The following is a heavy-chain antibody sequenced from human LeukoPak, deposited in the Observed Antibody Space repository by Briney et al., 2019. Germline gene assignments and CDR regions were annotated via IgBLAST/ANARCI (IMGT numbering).Heavy chain of an antibody. CDR2: ISGSGVNT. Sequence: EGSLRLSCAASGFTFSSYSINWVRQAPGKGLEWVSGISGSGVNTYYANSVKGRFTISRDKFMSTLYLQMNSLRAEDTAVYYCARGRGLPVRPPNEGFLDYWGRGTLVTVSS. V-gene: IGHV3-23*01. CDR1: GFTFSSYS. CDR3: ARGRGLPVRPPNEGFLDY. J-gene: IGHJ4*02. D-gene: IGHD6-6*01.